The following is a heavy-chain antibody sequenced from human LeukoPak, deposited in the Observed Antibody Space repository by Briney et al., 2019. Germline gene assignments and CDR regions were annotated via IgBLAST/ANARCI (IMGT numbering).Heavy chain of an antibody. V-gene: IGHV4-4*09. D-gene: IGHD6-6*01. J-gene: IGHJ5*02. CDR3: ARHRTYSSSSEWFDP. Sequence: LETLSLTCTVSGGSISSYYWSWIRQPPGKGLEWIGYIYTSGSTNYNPSLKSRVTISVDTSKNQFSLKLSSVTAADTAVYYCARHRTYSSSSEWFDPWGQGTLVTVSS. CDR1: GGSISSYY. CDR2: IYTSGST.